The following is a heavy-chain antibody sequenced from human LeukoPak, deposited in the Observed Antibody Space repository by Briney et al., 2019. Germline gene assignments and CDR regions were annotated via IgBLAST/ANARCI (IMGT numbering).Heavy chain of an antibody. J-gene: IGHJ4*02. Sequence: KLGESLKISCKGSGYSFTSYWIGWVRQMPGKGLEWMGIIYPGDSDTKYSPPFQGQVTISADKSISTAYLQWSSLKASDTAMYYCARRSSSWDRYDNWGQGTLVTVSS. CDR1: GYSFTSYW. D-gene: IGHD6-13*01. CDR3: ARRSSSWDRYDN. CDR2: IYPGDSDT. V-gene: IGHV5-51*01.